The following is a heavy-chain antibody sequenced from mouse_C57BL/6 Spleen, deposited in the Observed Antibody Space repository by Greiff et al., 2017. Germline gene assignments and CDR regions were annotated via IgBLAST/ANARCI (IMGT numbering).Heavy chain of an antibody. Sequence: QVQLKQSGPELVKPGASVKISCKASGYAFSSSWMNWVKQRPGKGLEWIGRIYPGDGDTNYNGKFKGKATLTADKSSSTAYMQLSSLTSEDSAVYFCARGVAWYFDVWGTGTTVTVSS. D-gene: IGHD1-1*02. CDR2: IYPGDGDT. J-gene: IGHJ1*03. CDR3: ARGVAWYFDV. CDR1: GYAFSSSW. V-gene: IGHV1-82*01.